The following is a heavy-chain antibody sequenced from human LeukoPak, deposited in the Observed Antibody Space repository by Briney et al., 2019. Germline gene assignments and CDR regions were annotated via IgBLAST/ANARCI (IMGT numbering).Heavy chain of an antibody. CDR3: ARGITMVRGVIPRLGY. V-gene: IGHV1-2*02. CDR2: INPNSGGT. D-gene: IGHD3-10*01. CDR1: GYTFTGYY. Sequence: ASVKVSRKASGYTFTGYYMHWVRQAPGQGLEWMGWINPNSGGTNYAQKFQGRVTMTRDTSISTAYMELSRLRSDDTAVYYCARGITMVRGVIPRLGYWGQGTLVTVSS. J-gene: IGHJ4*02.